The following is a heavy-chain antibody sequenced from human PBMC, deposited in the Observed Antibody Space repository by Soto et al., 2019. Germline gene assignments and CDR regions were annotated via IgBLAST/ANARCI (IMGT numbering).Heavy chain of an antibody. Sequence: SETLSLTCTVSGGSISSYYWSWIRQPPGKGLEWIGYIYYSGSTNYNPSLKSRVTISVDTSKNQFSLKLSSVTAADTAVYYCARDYEYSSSPSGFDPWGQGTLVTVSS. J-gene: IGHJ5*02. CDR2: IYYSGST. CDR1: GGSISSYY. V-gene: IGHV4-59*01. CDR3: ARDYEYSSSPSGFDP. D-gene: IGHD6-6*01.